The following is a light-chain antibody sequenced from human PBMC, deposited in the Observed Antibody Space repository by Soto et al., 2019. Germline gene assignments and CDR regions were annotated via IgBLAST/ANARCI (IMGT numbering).Light chain of an antibody. J-gene: IGKJ4*01. V-gene: IGKV1-5*01. CDR2: DAS. CDR1: QSISSW. Sequence: DIQMTQSPSTLSASVGDRVTITCRASQSISSWLAWYQQKPGKAPKLLIYDASSFESGVPSRFSGSGSGTDFILTISSLQPEDFATYYCLQDYSFPLTFGGGTKVDIK. CDR3: LQDYSFPLT.